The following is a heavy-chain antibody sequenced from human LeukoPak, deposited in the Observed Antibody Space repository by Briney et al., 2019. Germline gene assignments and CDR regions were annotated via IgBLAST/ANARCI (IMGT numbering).Heavy chain of an antibody. CDR1: GFTISSYW. Sequence: GGSLRLSCSASGFTISSYWMHWVRQAPGKGLVWVSRINSDGSSISYADSVKGRFTISRDNAKNTLYLQMNSLRAEDTAVYYCARGGVRIAAAGTDYWGQGTLVTVSS. J-gene: IGHJ4*02. CDR3: ARGGVRIAAAGTDY. V-gene: IGHV3-74*01. CDR2: INSDGSSI. D-gene: IGHD6-13*01.